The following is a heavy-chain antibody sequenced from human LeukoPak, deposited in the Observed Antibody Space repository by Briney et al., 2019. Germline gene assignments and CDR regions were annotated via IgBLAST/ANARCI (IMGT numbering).Heavy chain of an antibody. Sequence: PGGSLRLSCAASGFTFSSYEMNWVRQAPGKGLEWVSYISSSGSTIYYADSVKGRFTISRDNAKNSLYLQMNSLRAEDTAVYYCARVTGDDCSSTSCYDDYDYYGMDVWGQGTTVTVSS. V-gene: IGHV3-48*03. D-gene: IGHD2-2*01. CDR2: ISSSGSTI. CDR1: GFTFSSYE. CDR3: ARVTGDDCSSTSCYDDYDYYGMDV. J-gene: IGHJ6*02.